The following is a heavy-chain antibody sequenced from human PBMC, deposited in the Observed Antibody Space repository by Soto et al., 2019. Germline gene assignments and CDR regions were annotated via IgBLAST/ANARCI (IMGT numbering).Heavy chain of an antibody. V-gene: IGHV4-59*01. J-gene: IGHJ4*02. CDR3: ASFSSSSWYYFDY. CDR2: IYYSGST. Sequence: SETLSLTCTVSGGSISSYYWSWIRQPPGKGLEWIGYIYYSGSTNYNPSLKSRVTISVDTSKNQFSLKLSSVTAADTAVYYCASFSSSSWYYFDYWGQGTLVTVSS. CDR1: GGSISSYY. D-gene: IGHD6-13*01.